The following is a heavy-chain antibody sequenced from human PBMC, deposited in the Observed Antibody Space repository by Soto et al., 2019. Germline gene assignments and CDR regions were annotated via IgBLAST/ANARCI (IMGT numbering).Heavy chain of an antibody. Sequence: QVQLQQWGAGLLKPSETLSLTCAVYGGSFSGYYWSWIRQPPGKGLEWIGEINHSGSTNYNPSLKSRVTISVDTSKNQFSLKLSSVTAADTAVYYCARVVKGGYGYWGQRTLVTVSS. CDR3: ARVVKGGYGY. CDR1: GGSFSGYY. V-gene: IGHV4-34*01. D-gene: IGHD2-15*01. CDR2: INHSGST. J-gene: IGHJ4*02.